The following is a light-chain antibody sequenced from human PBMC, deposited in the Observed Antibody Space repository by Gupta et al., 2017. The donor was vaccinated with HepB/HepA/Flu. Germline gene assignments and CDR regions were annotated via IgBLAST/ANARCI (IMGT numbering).Light chain of an antibody. J-gene: IGKJ1*01. CDR3: QQSYSSPRT. CDR2: SAS. CDR1: QSISSY. V-gene: IGKV1-39*01. Sequence: DIQMTQSPSSLSASVGDRVTIDCRASQSISSYLNWYQQKPGKAPKLRVYSASSLQSGVPSRFSGSGSGTDFTLTINSLQPEDFATYYCQQSYSSPRTFGQGTKVEIK.